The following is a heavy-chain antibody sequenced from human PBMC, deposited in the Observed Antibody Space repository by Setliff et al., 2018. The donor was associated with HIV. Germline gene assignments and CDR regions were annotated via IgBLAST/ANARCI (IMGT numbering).Heavy chain of an antibody. D-gene: IGHD3-3*01. V-gene: IGHV3-15*01. CDR3: TTTSLSFCFPY. CDR1: GFTFSSAW. CDR2: MTSRHDGGTT. Sequence: KAGGSLRLSCAASGFTASGFTFSSAWMTWVRQCPGKGLEWLGRMTSRHDGGTTDYAAPVKGRFTFSRDDSKNTLYLQMNSLKTEDTAVYYCTTTSLSFCFPYWGQGTLVTVSS. J-gene: IGHJ4*02.